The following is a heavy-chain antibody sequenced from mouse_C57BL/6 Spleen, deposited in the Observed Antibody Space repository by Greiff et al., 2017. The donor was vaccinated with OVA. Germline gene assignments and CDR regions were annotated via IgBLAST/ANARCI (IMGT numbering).Heavy chain of an antibody. D-gene: IGHD2-4*01. Sequence: VQLVESGAELVKPGASVKISCKASGYAFSSYWMNWVKQRPGKGLEWIGQIYPGDGDTNYNGKFKGKATLTADKSSSTAYMQLSSLTSEDSAVYVCARGDYDGYWYFDGWGTGATVTVSS. J-gene: IGHJ1*03. CDR1: GYAFSSYW. CDR2: IYPGDGDT. CDR3: ARGDYDGYWYFDG. V-gene: IGHV1-80*01.